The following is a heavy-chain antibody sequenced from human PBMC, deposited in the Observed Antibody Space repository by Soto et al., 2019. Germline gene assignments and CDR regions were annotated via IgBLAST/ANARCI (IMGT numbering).Heavy chain of an antibody. V-gene: IGHV4-61*01. CDR2: IYNSGST. CDR3: ARPLYSYGPMDV. Sequence: SETLSLTCTVSGGSISSSSYYWSWIRQPPGKGLEWIGYIYNSGSTNYNPSLKSRVTISVDTSKNQFSLKLSSVTAADTAVYYCARPLYSYGPMDVWGQGTTVTVSS. J-gene: IGHJ6*02. D-gene: IGHD5-18*01. CDR1: GGSISSSSYY.